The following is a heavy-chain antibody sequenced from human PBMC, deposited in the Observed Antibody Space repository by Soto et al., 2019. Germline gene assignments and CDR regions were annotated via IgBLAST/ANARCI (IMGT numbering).Heavy chain of an antibody. J-gene: IGHJ6*02. V-gene: IGHV1-18*01. CDR1: GYTFTGYG. Sequence: ASVKVSCKASGYTFTGYGINWVRQAPGQGLEWMGWISASNGNTNYAQKFQGRVTMTTDTSTTTANMELRSLRSDDTAVYYCARGPAVTDKVNYGLDVWGQGTTVTVSS. CDR3: ARGPAVTDKVNYGLDV. CDR2: ISASNGNT. D-gene: IGHD2-2*01.